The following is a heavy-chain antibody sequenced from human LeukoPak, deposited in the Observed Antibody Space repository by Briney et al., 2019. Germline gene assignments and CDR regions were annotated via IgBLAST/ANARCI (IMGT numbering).Heavy chain of an antibody. D-gene: IGHD3-10*01. CDR3: ARDTMVRGVIITGAFDI. CDR2: IYYSGST. V-gene: IGHV4-30-4*01. Sequence: SETLSLTCTVSGGSISSGDYYWSWIRQPPGKGLEWIGYIYYSGSTYYNPSLKSRVTISVDTSKNQFSLKLSSVTAADTAVYYCARDTMVRGVIITGAFDIWGQGTMVTVSS. CDR1: GGSISSGDYY. J-gene: IGHJ3*02.